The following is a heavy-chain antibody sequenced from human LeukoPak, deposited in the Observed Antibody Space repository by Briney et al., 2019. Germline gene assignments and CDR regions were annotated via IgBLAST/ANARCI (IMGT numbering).Heavy chain of an antibody. CDR1: GDSLSSHY. D-gene: IGHD6-19*01. Sequence: SETLSLTCTVSGDSLSSHYWSWIRQPPGKGLEWIGYIYGSGSTHYDPSLRSRVTISEDTSKNQFSLKPTSVTAADTAVYYCARNVGWYSHDSWGQGTLVTASS. V-gene: IGHV4-59*08. J-gene: IGHJ4*02. CDR2: IYGSGST. CDR3: ARNVGWYSHDS.